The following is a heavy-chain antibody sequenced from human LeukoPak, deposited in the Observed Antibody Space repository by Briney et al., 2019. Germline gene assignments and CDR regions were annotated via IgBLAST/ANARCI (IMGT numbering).Heavy chain of an antibody. CDR2: ISGSGGST. Sequence: PGESLRLSCAASGFTFSSYAMSWVRQAPGKGLEWVSAISGSGGSTYYADSVKGRFTISRDNSKNTLYLQMNSLRAEDTAVYYCAKSRGDYGDFLDYWGQGALVTVSS. CDR3: AKSRGDYGDFLDY. J-gene: IGHJ4*02. CDR1: GFTFSSYA. V-gene: IGHV3-23*01. D-gene: IGHD4-17*01.